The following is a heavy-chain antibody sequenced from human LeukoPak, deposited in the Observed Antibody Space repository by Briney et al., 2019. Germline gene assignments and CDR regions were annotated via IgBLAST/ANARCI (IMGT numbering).Heavy chain of an antibody. V-gene: IGHV4-39*07. Sequence: PSETLSLTCTVSGVSISSSNSYWGWIRQPPGKGLEWIGSIYYSGNTYYNASLKSQVSISIDTSKNQFSLKLSSVTAADTAVYYCARAVWWLVRNWFDPGGQGTLVTVSS. CDR1: GVSISSSNSY. CDR3: ARAVWWLVRNWFDP. J-gene: IGHJ5*02. CDR2: IYYSGNT. D-gene: IGHD6-19*01.